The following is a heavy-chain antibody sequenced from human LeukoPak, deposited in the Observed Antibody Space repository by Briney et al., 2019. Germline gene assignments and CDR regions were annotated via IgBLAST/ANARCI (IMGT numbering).Heavy chain of an antibody. CDR1: GFTFDDYA. J-gene: IGHJ4*02. D-gene: IGHD5-24*01. CDR2: ISWNSGSI. Sequence: GGSLRLSCAASGFTFDDYAMHWVRQAPGKGLEWISGISWNSGSIGYADSVKGRFTISRDNAKNSLYLQMNSLRAEDTAVYYCAKMGLMATPDYWGQGTLVTVSS. CDR3: AKMGLMATPDY. V-gene: IGHV3-9*01.